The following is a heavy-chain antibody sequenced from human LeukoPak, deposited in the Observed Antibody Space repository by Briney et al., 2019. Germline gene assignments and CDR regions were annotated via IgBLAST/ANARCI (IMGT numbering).Heavy chain of an antibody. CDR3: ARVGGSNFPPYYYYYMDV. V-gene: IGHV4-39*07. CDR2: IYTSGST. J-gene: IGHJ6*03. Sequence: PSETLSLTCTVSGGSISSSSYYWGWIRQPPGKGLECIGRIYTSGSTYYNPSLKSRVSISVDTSKNQFSLKLTSVTAADTAVYYCARVGGSNFPPYYYYYMDVWGKGTTVTISS. D-gene: IGHD1-26*01. CDR1: GGSISSSSYY.